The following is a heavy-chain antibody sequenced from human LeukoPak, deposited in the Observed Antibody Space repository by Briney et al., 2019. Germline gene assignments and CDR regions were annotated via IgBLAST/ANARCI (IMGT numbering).Heavy chain of an antibody. CDR1: GYSFTINY. CDR3: ARDQEGFDY. CDR2: IYPRDGST. Sequence: ASVTVSCTASGYSFTINYIHWVRQAPGQGLEWMGMIYPRDGSTSYAQRFQDRVTVTRDTSTSTVHMELSGLRSEDTAVYYCARDQEGFDYWGQGTQVTVSS. J-gene: IGHJ4*02. V-gene: IGHV1-46*01.